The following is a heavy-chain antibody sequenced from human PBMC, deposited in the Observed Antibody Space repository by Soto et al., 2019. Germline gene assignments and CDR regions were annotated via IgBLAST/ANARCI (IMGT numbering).Heavy chain of an antibody. V-gene: IGHV3-30*18. CDR1: GFTFSSYG. Sequence: GGSLRLSCAASGFTFSSYGMHWVRQAPGKGLEWVAVISYDGSNKYYADSVKGRFTISRDNSKNTLYLQMNSLRAEDTAVYYCAKMGRPRDLDYYYGMDGWGQGTTFTVSS. CDR2: ISYDGSNK. CDR3: AKMGRPRDLDYYYGMDG. J-gene: IGHJ6*02.